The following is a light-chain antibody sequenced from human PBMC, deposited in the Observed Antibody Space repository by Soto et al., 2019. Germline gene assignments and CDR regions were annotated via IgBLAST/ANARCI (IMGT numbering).Light chain of an antibody. V-gene: IGKV1-5*01. CDR2: DAS. CDR1: QRISTW. Sequence: SEMSQSHSTLSASVGDRVTITCRASQRISTWLAWYQQKPGKAPKLLIYDASNLESGVPSRFSGSGSGTEFTLTISSLQPDDIATYYCQQYNIYPWTFGQVTKVDIK. CDR3: QQYNIYPWT. J-gene: IGKJ1*01.